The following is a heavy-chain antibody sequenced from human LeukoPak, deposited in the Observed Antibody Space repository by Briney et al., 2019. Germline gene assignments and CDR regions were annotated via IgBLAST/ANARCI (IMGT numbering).Heavy chain of an antibody. V-gene: IGHV3-9*01. D-gene: IGHD1-26*01. CDR1: GFTFDDYA. J-gene: IGHJ4*02. Sequence: GRSLRLSCAASGFTFDDYAMHWVRQAPGKGLEWVSGISWNSGSIGYADSVKGRFTISRDNAKNSLYLQMNSLRAEDTALYYCAKDIGYSGNYPDFDYWGQGTLVTVSS. CDR2: ISWNSGSI. CDR3: AKDIGYSGNYPDFDY.